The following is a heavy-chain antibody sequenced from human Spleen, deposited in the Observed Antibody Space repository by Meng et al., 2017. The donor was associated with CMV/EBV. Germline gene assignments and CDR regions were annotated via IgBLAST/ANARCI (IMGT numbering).Heavy chain of an antibody. D-gene: IGHD6-13*01. CDR3: ARVTGRGIAHGAFDI. CDR2: IGTAGDT. V-gene: IGHV3-13*01. J-gene: IGHJ3*02. Sequence: GGSLRLSCAASGFTFSSYDMHWVRQATGKGLEWVSAIGTAGDTYYPGSVKGRFTISRENAKNSLYLQMNSLRAGDTAVYYCARVTGRGIAHGAFDIWGQGTMVTVS. CDR1: GFTFSSYD.